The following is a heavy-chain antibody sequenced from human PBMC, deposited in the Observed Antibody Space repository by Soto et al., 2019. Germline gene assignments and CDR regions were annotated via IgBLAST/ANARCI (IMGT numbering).Heavy chain of an antibody. J-gene: IGHJ6*02. D-gene: IGHD3-16*01. V-gene: IGHV1-69*12. Sequence: QVQLVQSGAEVKKPGSSVKVSCKTSGGTFSSYALSWVRLAPGQGLEWMGGIIPIFGTANYAQKFQGRVTMTADGATRTAYMELSSLRSDDTAVYYCAGVHGGGSYYYYGMDVWGQGTTVTVSS. CDR1: GGTFSSYA. CDR2: IIPIFGTA. CDR3: AGVHGGGSYYYYGMDV.